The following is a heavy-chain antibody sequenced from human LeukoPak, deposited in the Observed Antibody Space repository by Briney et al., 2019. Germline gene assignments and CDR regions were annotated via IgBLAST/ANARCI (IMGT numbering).Heavy chain of an antibody. CDR2: ISYDGSNK. CDR3: ARAGRLKTHIVVVPAAIGDSRYFDY. CDR1: GFTFSSYA. J-gene: IGHJ4*02. V-gene: IGHV3-30-3*01. D-gene: IGHD2-2*02. Sequence: PRGSLRLSCAASGFTFSSYAMHWVRQAPGKGLEWVAVISYDGSNKYYADSVKGRFTISRDNSKNTLYLQMNSLRAEDTAVYYCARAGRLKTHIVVVPAAIGDSRYFDYWGQGTLVTVSS.